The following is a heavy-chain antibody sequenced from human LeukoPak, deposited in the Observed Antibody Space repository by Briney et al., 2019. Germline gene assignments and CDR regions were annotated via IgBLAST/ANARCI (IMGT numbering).Heavy chain of an antibody. CDR1: GFTFDDYA. D-gene: IGHD3-16*01. Sequence: GRSLRLSCAASGFTFDDYAMHWVRQAPGKGLEWVSGISWNSGSIGYADSVKGRFTISRDNAKNSLYLQMNSLRAEDTALYYCAISPPYVRSLSYYYMDVWGKGTTVTVSS. V-gene: IGHV3-9*01. J-gene: IGHJ6*03. CDR3: AISPPYVRSLSYYYMDV. CDR2: ISWNSGSI.